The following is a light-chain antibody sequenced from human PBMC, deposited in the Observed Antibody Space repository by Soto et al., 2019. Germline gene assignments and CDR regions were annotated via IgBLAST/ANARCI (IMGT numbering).Light chain of an antibody. V-gene: IGLV1-40*01. J-gene: IGLJ3*02. CDR1: SSNIGAGYD. CDR3: HSYDSSLRVV. Sequence: QSVLTQPPSVSGAPGQRVTLSCTGSSSNIGAGYDVHWYQQLPGTAPKLLIYGNSNRPSGVPDRFSGSKSGTSASLAITGLQAEYEADYYCHSYDSSLRVVFGGGTKLTVL. CDR2: GNS.